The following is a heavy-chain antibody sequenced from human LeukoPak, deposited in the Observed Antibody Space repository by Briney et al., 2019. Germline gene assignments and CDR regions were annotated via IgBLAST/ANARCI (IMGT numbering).Heavy chain of an antibody. V-gene: IGHV4-38-2*02. CDR2: IYQSGTT. J-gene: IGHJ5*02. CDR3: ARGDGYCSSTTCYNWFDP. CDR1: GGSINRYY. D-gene: IGHD2-2*01. Sequence: TPSETLSLTCTVSGGSINRYYWSWIRQPPGKGLEWIGSIYQSGTTYYNPSLKSRVTISVDTSKNQFPLKLNSVTAADTAVYYCARGDGYCSSTTCYNWFDPWGQGILVTVSS.